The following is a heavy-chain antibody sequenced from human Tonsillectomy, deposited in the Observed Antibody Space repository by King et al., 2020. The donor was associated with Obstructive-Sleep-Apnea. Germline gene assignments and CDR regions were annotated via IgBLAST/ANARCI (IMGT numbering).Heavy chain of an antibody. CDR3: EAESGSVGYYNTDYFDY. V-gene: IGHV1-58*01. J-gene: IGHJ4*02. Sequence: QLVQSGPEVKKPGTSVKVSCKASGFTFTSSAVQWVRQARGQRLEWKGWIVVGSGDTNYAKEFQERVTITRDLSTGTAYMELSSLRSEDTAVYYCEAESGSVGYYNTDYFDYWGQGTLVTVSS. CDR1: GFTFTSSA. D-gene: IGHD3-10*01. CDR2: IVVGSGDT.